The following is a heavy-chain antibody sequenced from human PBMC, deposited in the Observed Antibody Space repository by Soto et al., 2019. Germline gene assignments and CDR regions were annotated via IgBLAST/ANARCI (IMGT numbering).Heavy chain of an antibody. D-gene: IGHD3-22*01. CDR1: GGTFSSYA. V-gene: IGHV1-69*12. J-gene: IGHJ4*02. CDR3: ARDRDDSSGFVY. CDR2: IIPIFGTA. Sequence: QVQLVQSGAEVKKPGSSVKVSCKASGGTFSSYAISWVRQAPGQGLEWMGGIIPIFGTANYAQKFQGRVTITADESPSTAYLELSSLRAEDPAVYYCARDRDDSSGFVYWGQGTLVTVSS.